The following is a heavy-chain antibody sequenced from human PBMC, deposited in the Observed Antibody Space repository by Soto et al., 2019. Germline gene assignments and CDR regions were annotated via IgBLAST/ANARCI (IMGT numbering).Heavy chain of an antibody. J-gene: IGHJ5*02. V-gene: IGHV1-69*13. CDR1: GGTFSSYA. CDR2: IIPIFGTA. CDR3: ARSAHEQQLVVNWFDP. Sequence: SVKVSCKASGGTFSSYAISWVRQAPGQGLEWMGGIIPIFGTANYAQKFQGRVTITADESTSTAYMELSSLRSEDTAVYYCARSAHEQQLVVNWFDPWGQGTLVTVSS. D-gene: IGHD6-13*01.